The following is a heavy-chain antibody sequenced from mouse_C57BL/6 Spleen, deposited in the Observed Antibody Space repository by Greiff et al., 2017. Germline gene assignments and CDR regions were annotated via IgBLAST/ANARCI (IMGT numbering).Heavy chain of an antibody. CDR3: AWGGGYDGYAMDY. V-gene: IGHV1-82*01. CDR2: IYPGDGDT. CDR1: GYAFSSSW. Sequence: QVQLQESGPELVKPGASVKISCKASGYAFSSSWMNWVKQRPGKGLEWIGRIYPGDGDTNYNGKFKGKATLTADQSSSTAYMQLRSLTSEDSAVDVCAWGGGYDGYAMDYWGQGTSVTVSS. D-gene: IGHD2-2*01. J-gene: IGHJ4*01.